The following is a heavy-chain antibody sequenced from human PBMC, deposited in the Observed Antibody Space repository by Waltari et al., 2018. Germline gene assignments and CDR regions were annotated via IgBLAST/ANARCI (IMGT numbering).Heavy chain of an antibody. CDR3: ARVQGVIRGRSLHDAFDI. J-gene: IGHJ3*02. D-gene: IGHD3-10*01. Sequence: QLQLQESGPGLVKPSETLSLTCTVSGGSISSSSYYWGWIRQPPGKGLEWIGSIYYSGITYYNPSLKSRVTISVDTSKNQFSLKLSSVTAADTAVYYCARVQGVIRGRSLHDAFDIWGQGTMVTVSS. V-gene: IGHV4-39*01. CDR2: IYYSGIT. CDR1: GGSISSSSYY.